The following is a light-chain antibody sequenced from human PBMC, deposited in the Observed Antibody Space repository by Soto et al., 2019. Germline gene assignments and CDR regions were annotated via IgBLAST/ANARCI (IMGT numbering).Light chain of an antibody. CDR1: QSVSSY. CDR3: QQRSNWPST. Sequence: EIVLTQSPATLSLCPGERAALSCRASQSVSSYLAWYQQKPGQAPRLLIYDAFKRATGIPARFSGSGSGTDFTLIISSLEPEDFAVYYCQQRSNWPSTFGGGTKVEVK. J-gene: IGKJ4*02. CDR2: DAF. V-gene: IGKV3-11*01.